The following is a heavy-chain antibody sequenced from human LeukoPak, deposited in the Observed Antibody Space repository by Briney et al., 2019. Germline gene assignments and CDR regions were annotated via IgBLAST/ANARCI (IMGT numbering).Heavy chain of an antibody. V-gene: IGHV4-34*01. Sequence: PSETLSLTCAVYGGSFSGYYWSWIRQPPGKGLEWIGEINHSGSTNYNPSLKSRVTISVDTSKNQFSLKLSSVTAADTAVYYCARVCRFPPLTPYSRGWWLGVCEYGGQGTLVTVSS. CDR2: INHSGST. D-gene: IGHD6-19*01. CDR3: ARVCRFPPLTPYSRGWWLGVCEY. J-gene: IGHJ4*02. CDR1: GGSFSGYY.